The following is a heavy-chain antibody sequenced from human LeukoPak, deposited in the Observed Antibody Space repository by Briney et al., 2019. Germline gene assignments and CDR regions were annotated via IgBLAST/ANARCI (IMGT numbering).Heavy chain of an antibody. Sequence: SETLSLTCTVSGGSISTYYWGWIRQPAGKGLEWIGRIYTGGSTNYYPSLASRVTMSIETPKNQFSLKLNSVTAADTAVYYCARAPTAYCLSATCQPYFDNWGQGTLVTVSS. CDR1: GGSISTYY. J-gene: IGHJ4*02. CDR2: IYTGGST. D-gene: IGHD2-2*01. CDR3: ARAPTAYCLSATCQPYFDN. V-gene: IGHV4-4*07.